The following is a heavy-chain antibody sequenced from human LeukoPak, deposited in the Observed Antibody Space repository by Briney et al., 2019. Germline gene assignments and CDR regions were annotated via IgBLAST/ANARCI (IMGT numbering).Heavy chain of an antibody. V-gene: IGHV4-34*01. Sequence: SETLSLTCAIYGGSFSGNYWSWIRQPPGKGLEWIGEIDPSGTTNYNPSLKSRVTISGDTSKNQFSLNLTSVTAADTAVYYCAGDTDDYSYMDVWGKGTTVTDSS. CDR3: AGDTDDYSYMDV. J-gene: IGHJ6*03. CDR1: GGSFSGNY. D-gene: IGHD3-10*01. CDR2: IDPSGTT.